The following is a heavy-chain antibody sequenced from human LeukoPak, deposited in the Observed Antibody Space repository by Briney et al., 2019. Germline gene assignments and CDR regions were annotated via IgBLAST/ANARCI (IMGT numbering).Heavy chain of an antibody. CDR2: IGGSGTYP. J-gene: IGHJ4*02. Sequence: PGGSLRLSCAASGFTFSTYAMNWVRQAPGKGLEWVSAIGGSGTYPYYADSVKGRFTISRDNSKNTLYLQMNGLRAEDTATYYCVKAPFGYWGQGTQVTVSS. CDR1: GFTFSTYA. CDR3: VKAPFGY. V-gene: IGHV3-23*01.